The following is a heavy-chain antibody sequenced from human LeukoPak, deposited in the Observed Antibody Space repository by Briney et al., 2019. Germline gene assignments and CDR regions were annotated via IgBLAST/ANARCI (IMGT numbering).Heavy chain of an antibody. J-gene: IGHJ4*02. D-gene: IGHD2-2*01. CDR2: IYYSGST. CDR1: GGSFSGYY. V-gene: IGHV4-30-4*08. Sequence: SETLSLTCAVYGGSFSGYYWSWIRQPPGKGLEWIGYIYYSGSTYYNPSLKSRVTISVDTSKNQFSLKLSSVTAADTAVYYCARYCSSTSCYLGYFDYWGQGTLVTVSS. CDR3: ARYCSSTSCYLGYFDY.